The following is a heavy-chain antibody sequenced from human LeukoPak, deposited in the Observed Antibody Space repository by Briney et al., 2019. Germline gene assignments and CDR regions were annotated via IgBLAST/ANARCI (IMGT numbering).Heavy chain of an antibody. J-gene: IGHJ4*02. CDR1: GFTFGSYG. Sequence: GGSLRLSCAASGFTFGSYGMHWVRQAPGKGLEWVAVISYDGSNKYYADSVKGRFTISRDNSKNTLYLQMNSLRAEDTAVYYCAKELGMEVYYFDYWGQGTLVTVSS. V-gene: IGHV3-30*18. D-gene: IGHD1-1*01. CDR3: AKELGMEVYYFDY. CDR2: ISYDGSNK.